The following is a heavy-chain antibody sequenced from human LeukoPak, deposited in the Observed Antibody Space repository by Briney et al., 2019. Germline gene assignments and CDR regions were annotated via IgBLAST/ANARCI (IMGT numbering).Heavy chain of an antibody. CDR3: AKDGHYCTATTCYSSWFDP. CDR2: IGYVMDTT. Sequence: GGSLRVSCEASGFSFDEYTMHWVRQAPGKGLEWVSLIGYVMDTTYYADSVRGRFTVSRDNSKNSLYLQMNSLRSGDTAIYYCAKDGHYCTATTCYSSWFDPWGQGTLVPVSS. CDR1: GFSFDEYT. D-gene: IGHD2-8*02. V-gene: IGHV3-43*01. J-gene: IGHJ5*02.